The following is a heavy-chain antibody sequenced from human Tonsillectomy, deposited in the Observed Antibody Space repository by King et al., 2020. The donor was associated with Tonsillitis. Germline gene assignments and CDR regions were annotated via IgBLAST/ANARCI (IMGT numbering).Heavy chain of an antibody. CDR2: IGSNDEK. J-gene: IGHJ4*02. Sequence: VTLKESGPVLVKPTETLTLTCTVSGFALSNARMGVSWIRQPPGKALEWLAHIGSNDEKIYRATLQSRLTISKDTSKSQVVLMMTNMEPVDTGTYYCARIYGDYRTVFDYWDQGTRVTVSS. CDR1: GFALSNARMG. CDR3: ARIYGDYRTVFDY. D-gene: IGHD4-17*01. V-gene: IGHV2-26*01.